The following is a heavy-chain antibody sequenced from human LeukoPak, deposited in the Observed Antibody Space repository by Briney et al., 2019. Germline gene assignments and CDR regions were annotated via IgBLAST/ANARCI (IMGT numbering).Heavy chain of an antibody. CDR2: ISYDGSNK. J-gene: IGHJ6*04. Sequence: PGGSLRLSCAASGFTFSSYAMHWVRQAPGKGLEWVAVISYDGSNKYYADSVKGRFTISRDNSKNTLYLQMNSLRAEDTAVHYCARDITMVRGRYYYYGMDVWGKGTTVTVSS. V-gene: IGHV3-30*04. CDR3: ARDITMVRGRYYYYGMDV. D-gene: IGHD3-10*01. CDR1: GFTFSSYA.